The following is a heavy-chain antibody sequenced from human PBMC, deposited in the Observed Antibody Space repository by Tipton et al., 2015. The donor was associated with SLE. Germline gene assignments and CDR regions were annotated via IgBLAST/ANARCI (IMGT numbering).Heavy chain of an antibody. CDR1: GGSISSSSNY. D-gene: IGHD2-15*01. J-gene: IGHJ3*02. CDR3: ARGEDIVVAVDAFDI. V-gene: IGHV4-61*09. CDR2: IYTSGST. Sequence: TLSLTCTVSGGSISSSSNYWGWIRQPAGKGLEWIGYIYTSGSTNYNPSLKSRVTISVDTSKNQFSLKLSSVTAADTAVYYCARGEDIVVAVDAFDIWGQGTMVTVSS.